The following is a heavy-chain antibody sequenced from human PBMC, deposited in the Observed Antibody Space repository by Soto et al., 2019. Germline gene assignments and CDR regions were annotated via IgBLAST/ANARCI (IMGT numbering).Heavy chain of an antibody. CDR1: GGSIISYY. D-gene: IGHD3-22*01. V-gene: IGHV4-59*01. CDR2: IYDSGST. J-gene: IGHJ5*02. Sequence: SETLSLTCTVSGGSIISYYWSWIRQPPGKGLEWNGYIYDSGSTCYNPSLKSRVTISVDTSKNQFSLELTRLRSDDTAVYYCAGDPDSHYNDSHASSYPWGQGTLVTVSS. CDR3: AGDPDSHYNDSHASSYP.